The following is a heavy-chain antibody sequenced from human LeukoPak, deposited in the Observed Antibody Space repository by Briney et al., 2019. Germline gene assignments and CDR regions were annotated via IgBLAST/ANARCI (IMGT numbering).Heavy chain of an antibody. CDR3: AKGQDTVMWYYFDY. CDR2: ISYDGSNK. Sequence: PGGSLRLSCEVSGFTFSSYGIHWVRQAPGKGLEWVAAISYDGSNKYSADSVKGRFTISRDNSKNTLCLQMDSLRAEDTAVYYCAKGQDTVMWYYFDYWGQGTLVTVSS. D-gene: IGHD5-18*01. J-gene: IGHJ4*02. V-gene: IGHV3-30*18. CDR1: GFTFSSYG.